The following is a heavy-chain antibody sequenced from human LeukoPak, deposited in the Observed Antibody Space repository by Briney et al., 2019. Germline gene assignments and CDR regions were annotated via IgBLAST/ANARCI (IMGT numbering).Heavy chain of an antibody. CDR2: ISWNSGSI. Sequence: GGSLRLSCTASGFSFSGHWMHWARQLPGKGLEWVSGISWNSGSIGYADSVKGRFTISRDNAKNSLYLQMNSLRAEDTALYYCAKDILEYSSSSGYYFDYWGQGTLVTVSS. CDR1: GFSFSGHW. J-gene: IGHJ4*02. D-gene: IGHD6-6*01. V-gene: IGHV3-9*01. CDR3: AKDILEYSSSSGYYFDY.